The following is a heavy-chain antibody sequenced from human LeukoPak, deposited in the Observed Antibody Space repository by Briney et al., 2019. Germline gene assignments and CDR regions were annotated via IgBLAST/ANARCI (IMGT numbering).Heavy chain of an antibody. V-gene: IGHV1-2*02. CDR2: INPNSGGT. CDR1: GYTFTGYY. CDR3: ATVRGCSSTSCYGGAFDI. D-gene: IGHD2-2*01. J-gene: IGHJ3*02. Sequence: ASVKVSCKASGYTFTGYYMHWVRQAPGQGLEWMGWINPNSGGTNYAQKFQGRVTMTRDTSISKAYMELSRLRSDDTAVYYCATVRGCSSTSCYGGAFDIWGQGTMVTVSS.